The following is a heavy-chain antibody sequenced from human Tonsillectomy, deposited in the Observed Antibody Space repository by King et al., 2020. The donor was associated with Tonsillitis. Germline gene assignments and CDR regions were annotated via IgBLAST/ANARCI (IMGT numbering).Heavy chain of an antibody. Sequence: MQLQESGPGLVKPSQTLSLTCTVSGASISSGGYYWSWIRQHPGKGLEWIGYIYHTGYTYYNPSLKSRVTISVDTSKNQFSLKVSSVTAADTAVYYCARLGISGYDSVALEIWGQGTMVTVSS. CDR3: ARLGISGYDSVALEI. V-gene: IGHV4-31*03. CDR2: IYHTGYT. D-gene: IGHD5-12*01. CDR1: GASISSGGYY. J-gene: IGHJ3*02.